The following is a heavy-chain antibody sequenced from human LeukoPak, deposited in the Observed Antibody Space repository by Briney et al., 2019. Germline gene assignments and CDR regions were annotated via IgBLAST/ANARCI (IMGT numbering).Heavy chain of an antibody. CDR3: ARDPSEMRSGWYADY. CDR1: GFTFSSYS. Sequence: GGSLRLSCAASGFTFSSYSMNWVRQAPGKGREWVSSISSSSSYIYYADSVKGRFTISRDNAKNSLYLQMNSLRAEDTAVYYCARDPSEMRSGWYADYWGQGTLVTVSS. D-gene: IGHD6-19*01. J-gene: IGHJ4*02. V-gene: IGHV3-21*01. CDR2: ISSSSSYI.